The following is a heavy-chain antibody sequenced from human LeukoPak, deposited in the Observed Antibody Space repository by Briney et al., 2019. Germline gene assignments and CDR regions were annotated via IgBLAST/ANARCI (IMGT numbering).Heavy chain of an antibody. Sequence: GGSLRLSCAASGFTVSSNYMSWVRQAPGKGLEWVSVIYSGGSTYYADSVKGRFTISRDNSKNTLYLQMNSLRAEDTAVEYCARVDGWSYGMDVWGQGTTLTVPS. CDR1: GFTVSSNY. CDR3: ARVDGWSYGMDV. D-gene: IGHD6-19*01. V-gene: IGHV3-53*01. J-gene: IGHJ6*02. CDR2: IYSGGST.